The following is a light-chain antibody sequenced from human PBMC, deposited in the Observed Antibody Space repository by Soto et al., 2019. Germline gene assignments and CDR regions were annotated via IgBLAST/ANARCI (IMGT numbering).Light chain of an antibody. CDR1: QNVSTW. J-gene: IGKJ1*01. CDR3: QQYDSYRT. V-gene: IGKV1-5*01. Sequence: IQMTQSASTLSASVGDRVTITCRPSQNVSTWLAWYQQKSGKAPKLLIYDVSNLESGVPSRFIGSGSGTEFSLTIRGMQPDDFATYYCQQYDSYRTFGQGTKVDIK. CDR2: DVS.